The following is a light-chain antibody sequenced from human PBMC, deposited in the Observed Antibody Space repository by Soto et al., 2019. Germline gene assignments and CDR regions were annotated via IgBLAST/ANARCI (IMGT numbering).Light chain of an antibody. Sequence: IVLTQSPGTLSLSPGERATLSCRASQSVTSNYLAWYQQKPGQAPRLLIYATSSRATGISDRFSGSGAGTDFTLTISRLEPEDFAVYYCQEYGSSRTFGQGTKVDIK. CDR2: ATS. J-gene: IGKJ1*01. CDR1: QSVTSNY. V-gene: IGKV3-20*01. CDR3: QEYGSSRT.